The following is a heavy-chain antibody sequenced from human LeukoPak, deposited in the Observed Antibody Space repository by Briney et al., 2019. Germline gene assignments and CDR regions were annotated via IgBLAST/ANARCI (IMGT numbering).Heavy chain of an antibody. D-gene: IGHD4-11*01. CDR3: ARDPNTVTPDY. CDR2: INTDGSST. CDR1: GFTFSSYW. J-gene: IGHJ4*02. V-gene: IGHV3-74*01. Sequence: GGSLRLSCAASGFTFSSYWMHRVRQAPGKGLVWVSRINTDGSSTSYADSVKGRFTISRDNAKNTLYLQMNSLRAEDTAVYYCARDPNTVTPDYWGQGTLVTVSS.